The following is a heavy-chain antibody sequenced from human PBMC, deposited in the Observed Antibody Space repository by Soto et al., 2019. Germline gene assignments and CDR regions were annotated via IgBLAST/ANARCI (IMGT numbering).Heavy chain of an antibody. CDR2: ISYDGSNK. Sequence: QVQLVESGGGVVQPGRSLRLSCAASGFTFSSYGMHWVRQAPGKGLEWVAVISYDGSNKYYADSVKGRFTISRDNSKNTLYLQMNSLRAEDTAVYYCAKDLGSHDYGDSWGQGTLVTVSS. CDR3: AKDLGSHDYGDS. D-gene: IGHD1-26*01. CDR1: GFTFSSYG. V-gene: IGHV3-30*18. J-gene: IGHJ4*02.